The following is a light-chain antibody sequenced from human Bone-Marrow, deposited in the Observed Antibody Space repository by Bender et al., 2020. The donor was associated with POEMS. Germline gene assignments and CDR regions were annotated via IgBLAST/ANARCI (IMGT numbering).Light chain of an antibody. J-gene: IGLJ3*02. V-gene: IGLV1-44*01. CDR1: SSNIGTNP. Sequence: QSVLTQPPSASGTPGQRVTISCSGSSSNIGTNPVNWYQQLPGTAPKLLIYINNQRPSGVPNRFSGSKSGNTASLTISGRQAEDEADYYCAAWEDSLNGWVFGGGIKLTVL. CDR2: INN. CDR3: AAWEDSLNGWV.